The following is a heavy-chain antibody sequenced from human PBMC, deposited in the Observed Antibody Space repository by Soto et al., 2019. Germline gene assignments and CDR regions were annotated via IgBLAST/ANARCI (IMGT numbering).Heavy chain of an antibody. CDR1: GGSFSGFY. Sequence: QVQLQQWGAGLLKLSETLCLTCAVYGGSFSGFYRSWIRQPPGKGLEWIGEINHSGSTNYNPSLKSRVTISVDTSKNQFSLKLSSVTAADTAVYYCARGWGRIFDYWGQGTLVTVSS. CDR3: ARGWGRIFDY. D-gene: IGHD7-27*01. V-gene: IGHV4-34*01. CDR2: INHSGST. J-gene: IGHJ4*02.